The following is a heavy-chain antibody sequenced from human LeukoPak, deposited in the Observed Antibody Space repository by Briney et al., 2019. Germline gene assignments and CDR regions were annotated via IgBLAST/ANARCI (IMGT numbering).Heavy chain of an antibody. CDR1: GYSISSGYY. D-gene: IGHD2-2*01. Sequence: SETLSLTCAVSGYSISSGYYWGWIRQPPGKGLEWIGSIYHSGSTYYNPSLKSRVTIAVDTSKNQFSLKLSSVTAADTAVYYCAIGGYCSSTSCYEGFDPWGQGTLVTVSS. V-gene: IGHV4-38-2*01. CDR3: AIGGYCSSTSCYEGFDP. CDR2: IYHSGST. J-gene: IGHJ5*02.